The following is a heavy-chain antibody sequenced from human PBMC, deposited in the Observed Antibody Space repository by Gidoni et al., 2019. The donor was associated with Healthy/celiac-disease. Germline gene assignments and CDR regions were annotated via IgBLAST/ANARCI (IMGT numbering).Heavy chain of an antibody. CDR1: GGPFSSYA. Sequence: QVQPVQSGAEVKKPGSSVKVSCKASGGPFSSYAISRVRQAPGQGLQWMGGIIPILGKANYEQEFKGRVTITGDESTSTAYMELSSMRSEDTAVYYCGAGNYGYFDYNDAFDIWGQGTMVTVSS. CDR2: IIPILGKA. J-gene: IGHJ3*02. V-gene: IGHV1-69*01. CDR3: GAGNYGYFDYNDAFDI. D-gene: IGHD5-18*01.